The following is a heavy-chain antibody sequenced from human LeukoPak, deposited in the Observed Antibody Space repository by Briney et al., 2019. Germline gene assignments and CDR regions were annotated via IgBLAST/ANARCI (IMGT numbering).Heavy chain of an antibody. CDR3: ARGPHYALGIYFDY. CDR1: GGSISSYY. CDR2: IYTSGST. J-gene: IGHJ4*02. V-gene: IGHV4-4*07. Sequence: SETLPLTCTVSGGSISSYYWSWIRQPAGKGLEWIGRIYTSGSTNYNPSLKSRVTMSVDTSKNQFSLKLSSVTAADTAVYYCARGPHYALGIYFDYWGQGTLVTVSS. D-gene: IGHD7-27*01.